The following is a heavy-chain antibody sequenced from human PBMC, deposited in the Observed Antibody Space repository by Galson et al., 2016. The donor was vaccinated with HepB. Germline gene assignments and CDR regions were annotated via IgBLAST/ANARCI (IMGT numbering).Heavy chain of an antibody. CDR1: GYSFRNYA. V-gene: IGHV1-3*01. Sequence: SVKVSCKASGYSFRNYAMHWVRQAPGQRLEWMGWINADNDKTRYSKKFQGRVTITRDTFASTAYMELRGLRSEDTAVYYCAREGGNTGYQPSLWGQGTLGTVSA. J-gene: IGHJ4*02. CDR2: INADNDKT. D-gene: IGHD5-12*01. CDR3: AREGGNTGYQPSL.